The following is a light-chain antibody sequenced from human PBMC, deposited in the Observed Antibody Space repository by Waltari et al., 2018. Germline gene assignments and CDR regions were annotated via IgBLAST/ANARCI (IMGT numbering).Light chain of an antibody. CDR3: QQRSKSFT. CDR2: DAS. Sequence: ELVLKQSPATLSLSPGHRATLSCRASQSISSYLRWYQQKPGQAPRLLIYDASTRATGIPARFSGSGSVTDFTLTISRLEPEDFAIYYCQQRSKSFTFGPGTKVDMK. CDR1: QSISSY. V-gene: IGKV3-11*01. J-gene: IGKJ3*01.